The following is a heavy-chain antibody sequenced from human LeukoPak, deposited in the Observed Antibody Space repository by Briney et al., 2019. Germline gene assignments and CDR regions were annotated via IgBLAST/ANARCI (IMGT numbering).Heavy chain of an antibody. CDR2: MCHSGST. Sequence: SETLSLTCAVSGYSISSGYCWGWIRQPPGKGLEWIGSMCHSGSTYYNPSLKSRVTISVDTSKNQFSLKLSSVTAADTAVYYCAGALGGPYDYVWGTYRYPLDYWGQGTLVTVSS. J-gene: IGHJ4*02. CDR1: GYSISSGYC. D-gene: IGHD3-16*02. V-gene: IGHV4-38-2*01. CDR3: AGALGGPYDYVWGTYRYPLDY.